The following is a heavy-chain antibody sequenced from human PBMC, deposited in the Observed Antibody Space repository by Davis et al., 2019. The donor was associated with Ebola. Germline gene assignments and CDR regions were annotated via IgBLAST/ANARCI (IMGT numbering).Heavy chain of an antibody. CDR2: INYSGRT. D-gene: IGHD4-17*01. J-gene: IGHJ6*04. CDR3: ARRGNGLYGMDV. V-gene: IGHV4-59*04. Sequence: SETLSLTCTVSGGSISSYYWSWIRQPPGKGLEWIGSINYSGRTYYNPSLKSRVTISVDTSKNQFSLKLSSVTAADTAVYYCARRGNGLYGMDVWGKGTTVTVSS. CDR1: GGSISSYY.